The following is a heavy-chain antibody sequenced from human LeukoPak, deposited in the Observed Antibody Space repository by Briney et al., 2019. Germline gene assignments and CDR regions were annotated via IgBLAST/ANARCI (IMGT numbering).Heavy chain of an antibody. CDR3: ARVPAAIWNWFDP. J-gene: IGHJ5*02. Sequence: SETLSLTCTLAGYSISSGYYWGWIRQPPGKGLGWIGSLYHSGSTYYNPSLKRRVTISVDTSKNQFSLKLSSVTAADTAVYYWARVPAAIWNWFDPWGQGTLVTVSS. D-gene: IGHD2-2*02. CDR1: GYSISSGYY. V-gene: IGHV4-38-2*02. CDR2: LYHSGST.